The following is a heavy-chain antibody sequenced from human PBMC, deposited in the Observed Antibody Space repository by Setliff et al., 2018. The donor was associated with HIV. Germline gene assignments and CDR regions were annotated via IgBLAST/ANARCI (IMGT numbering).Heavy chain of an antibody. D-gene: IGHD5-12*01. V-gene: IGHV1-46*03. CDR2: INASGDKT. CDR3: GRDYRSWIRSIGY. CDR1: GFNFTNYY. Sequence: ASVKVSCKASGFNFTNYYIHWVRQAPGEGLEWVGVINASGDKTNYAQKFQGRLIITKDTSTSTVYMELSSLRSDDTAVYYCGRDYRSWIRSIGYWGQGPLVTVSS. J-gene: IGHJ4*02.